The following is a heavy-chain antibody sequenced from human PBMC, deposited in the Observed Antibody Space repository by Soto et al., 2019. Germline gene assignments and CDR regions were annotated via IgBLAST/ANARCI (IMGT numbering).Heavy chain of an antibody. CDR3: ARRRTDGYNFDY. D-gene: IGHD5-12*01. CDR2: IYSSGST. J-gene: IGHJ4*02. Sequence: PSETLSLTCTVSGDSMRSYYWSWIRQPPGKGLEWIGYIYSSGSTNYNPSLKSRVTILVDTSKNHFSLKLSSVTAADTAVFYCARRRTDGYNFDYWGQGILVTVSS. V-gene: IGHV4-59*01. CDR1: GDSMRSYY.